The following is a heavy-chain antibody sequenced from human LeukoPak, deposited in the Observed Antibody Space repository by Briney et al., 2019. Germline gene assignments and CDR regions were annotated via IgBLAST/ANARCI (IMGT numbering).Heavy chain of an antibody. CDR1: GFTFSSYA. Sequence: GGTLRLSCAASGFTFSSYAMGWVRHTPGKGLEWVLAICGSGGSTYYADSVKGRSTITRDNSKNPLYLQMNSLRAEDTAVYYCANEGDYVAYWGQGTLVTVSS. CDR2: ICGSGGST. J-gene: IGHJ4*02. V-gene: IGHV3-23*01. CDR3: ANEGDYVAY.